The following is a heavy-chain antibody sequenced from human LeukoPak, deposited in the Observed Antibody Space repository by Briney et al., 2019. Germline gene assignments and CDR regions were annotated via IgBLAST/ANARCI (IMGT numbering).Heavy chain of an antibody. V-gene: IGHV3-9*01. J-gene: IGHJ4*02. CDR1: GFTFDDYA. CDR3: AKDLHYDFWSGSSAFDY. D-gene: IGHD3-3*01. CDR2: ISWNSGSI. Sequence: GGSLRLSCAASGFTFDDYAMHWVRHAPGKGLEWVSGISWNSGSIGYADSVKGRFTISRDNAKNSLYLQMNSLRAEDTALYYCAKDLHYDFWSGSSAFDYWGQGTLVTVSS.